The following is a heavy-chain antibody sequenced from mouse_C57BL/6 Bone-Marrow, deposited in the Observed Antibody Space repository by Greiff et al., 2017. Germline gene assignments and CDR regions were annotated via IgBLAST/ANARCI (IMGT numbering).Heavy chain of an antibody. V-gene: IGHV7-3*01. CDR1: GFTFTDYY. CDR3: ERKDYYARDY. J-gene: IGHJ4*01. CDR2: IRNKANGYTT. Sequence: DVKLVESGGGLVQPGGSLSFSCAASGFTFTDYYMSWVRQPPGKALEWLGFIRNKANGYTTEYSASVKGRFTISRDNSQSILYLQMNTLRAEDSATYYCERKDYYARDYWGQGTSVTVSS.